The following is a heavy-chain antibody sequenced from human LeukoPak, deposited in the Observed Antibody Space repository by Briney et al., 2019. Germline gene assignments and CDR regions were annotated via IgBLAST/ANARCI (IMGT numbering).Heavy chain of an antibody. J-gene: IGHJ6*03. CDR1: GGSISSTTYY. Sequence: SETLSLTCTVSGGSISSTTYYWSWIRQPPGKGLECIGYLYYSRSPNYNPSLKSRVTISVYTSKNQLSLRRSSVTAADTAVYYCARYGSGSYYRRGYYYYYMDVWGKGTTVTISS. V-gene: IGHV4-61*05. CDR2: LYYSRSP. CDR3: ARYGSGSYYRRGYYYYYMDV. D-gene: IGHD3-10*01.